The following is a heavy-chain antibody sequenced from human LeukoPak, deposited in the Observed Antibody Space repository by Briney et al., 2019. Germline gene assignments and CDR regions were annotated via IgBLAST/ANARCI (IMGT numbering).Heavy chain of an antibody. CDR3: ASQLGGTTFH. J-gene: IGHJ4*02. CDR1: GASINSYY. CDR2: VYYSETT. Sequence: SETLSLTCSVSGASINSYYWSWIRQPPGKGLEWIGYVYYSETTNYNPSLKSRVTISLDTSKTRFSLRLSSVTAADTAVYYCASQLGGTTFHWGQGILVTVSS. V-gene: IGHV4-59*01. D-gene: IGHD1-1*01.